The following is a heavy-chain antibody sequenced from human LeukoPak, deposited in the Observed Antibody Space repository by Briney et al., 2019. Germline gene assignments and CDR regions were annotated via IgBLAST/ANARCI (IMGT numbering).Heavy chain of an antibody. CDR3: ATGSHYFDY. CDR1: AGSIRSYY. Sequence: PSQTLSPTCTVSAGSIRSYYWSCIRQPPGKGLEWIGYSYCSGSTKYNPSLKSRATISEDTSKNQFSLKLSSVTAADTSVYYCATGSHYFDYWGQGTLVTVSS. V-gene: IGHV4-59*08. CDR2: SYCSGST. D-gene: IGHD1-26*01. J-gene: IGHJ4*02.